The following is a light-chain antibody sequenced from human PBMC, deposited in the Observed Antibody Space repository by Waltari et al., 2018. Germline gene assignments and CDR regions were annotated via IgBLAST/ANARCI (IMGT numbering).Light chain of an antibody. V-gene: IGKV1-9*01. CDR1: QGISSY. CDR3: QQLNSYRSLT. J-gene: IGKJ4*01. Sequence: DIQLTQSPSFLSASVGDRVTITCRASQGISSYLAWYQQEPGKATTLLFYPASTLQSGVLSSFSGSGSATEFSLPISSLQPEDFATYYCQQLNSYRSLTFGGGTKVEIK. CDR2: PAS.